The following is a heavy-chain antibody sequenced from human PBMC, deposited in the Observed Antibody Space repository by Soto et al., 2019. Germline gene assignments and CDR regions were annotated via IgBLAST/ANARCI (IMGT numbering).Heavy chain of an antibody. CDR3: GKDPNGDYIGAFDF. D-gene: IGHD4-17*01. CDR2: IGSGGGTT. J-gene: IGHJ3*01. V-gene: IGHV3-23*01. Sequence: PGGSLRLSCAASGFTFRNFAMSWVRQAPGKGLEWVSGIGSGGGTTHLADSVKGRFTISRDNSKNTLYLQMNSLRAEDTAVYYCGKDPNGDYIGAFDFWGQGTMVTVSS. CDR1: GFTFRNFA.